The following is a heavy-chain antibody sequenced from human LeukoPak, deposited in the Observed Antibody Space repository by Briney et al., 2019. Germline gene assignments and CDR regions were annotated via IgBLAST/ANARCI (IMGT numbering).Heavy chain of an antibody. CDR2: ISGSGGNT. Sequence: PGGSLRLSCAASRSTFSSYAMSWVRQAPGKGLEWVSAISGSGGNTYYADSVKGRFTISRDNSKNTLSLQMNSLRAEDTAVYYCAKALAAAGTSDYWGQGTLVTVSS. D-gene: IGHD6-13*01. CDR1: RSTFSSYA. J-gene: IGHJ4*02. V-gene: IGHV3-23*01. CDR3: AKALAAAGTSDY.